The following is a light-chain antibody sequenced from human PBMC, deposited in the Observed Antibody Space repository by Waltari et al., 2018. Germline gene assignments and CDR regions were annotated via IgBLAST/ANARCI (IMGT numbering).Light chain of an antibody. J-gene: IGLJ2*01. CDR1: CIDVRPATF. CDR2: EVI. Sequence: QSALTQPASVSGSPRQSITISRTATCIDVRPATFLSLYQPHPGKAPKLMIYEVIKRPSGCSNRFAGSKAGNTDSLTISGLQDEDEADYYCCSYAGTDTVIIFGGGTKVTVL. CDR3: CSYAGTDTVII. V-gene: IGLV2-23*02.